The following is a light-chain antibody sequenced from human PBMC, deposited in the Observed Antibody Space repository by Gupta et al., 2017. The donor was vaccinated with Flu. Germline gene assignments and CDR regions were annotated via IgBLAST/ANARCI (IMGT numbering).Light chain of an antibody. J-gene: IGKJ2*01. CDR3: QFQNT. Sequence: MTQFTSTLSETVGDRVTITCRASQSISRLLGGDQQKPGKAPKILIYKTSSLKSGVPSRFSGSGSGTEFTLTINSMETDDSATYYCQFQNTFGQGTKLEIK. V-gene: IGKV1-5*03. CDR1: QSISRL. CDR2: KTS.